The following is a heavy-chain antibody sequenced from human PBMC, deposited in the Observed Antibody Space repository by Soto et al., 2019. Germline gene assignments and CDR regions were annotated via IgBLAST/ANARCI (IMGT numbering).Heavy chain of an antibody. Sequence: PXDTLSITWPFSGGSISSGCYYWSLIRQHPGKGLEWIGYIYYSGSTYYNPSLKSRVTISVDTSKNQFSLKLSSVTAADTAVYYCATQRHSRSSSYYYYYYGMDAWGQGTTVTVS. J-gene: IGHJ6*02. V-gene: IGHV4-31*02. D-gene: IGHD6-6*01. CDR3: ATQRHSRSSSYYYYYYGMDA. CDR1: GGSISSGCYY. CDR2: IYYSGST.